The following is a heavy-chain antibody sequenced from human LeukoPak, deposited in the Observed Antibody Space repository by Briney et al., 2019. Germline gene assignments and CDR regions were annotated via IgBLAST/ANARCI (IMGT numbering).Heavy chain of an antibody. D-gene: IGHD3-10*02. J-gene: IGHJ6*02. CDR2: MSFDGTHI. CDR1: GFTFGSYA. CDR3: ARCSGYGMDV. V-gene: IGHV3-30-3*01. Sequence: GGSLRLSCAASGFTFGSYAMHWVRQAPGKGLEWVPVMSFDGTHIYYADSVKGRFTISRDNSKNTLYLQMNSLRAEDTAVYYCARCSGYGMDVWGQGTTVTVSS.